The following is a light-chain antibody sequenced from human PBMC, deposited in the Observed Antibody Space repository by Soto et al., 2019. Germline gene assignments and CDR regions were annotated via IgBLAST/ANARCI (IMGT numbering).Light chain of an antibody. J-gene: IGLJ1*01. V-gene: IGLV2-14*01. CDR2: EVT. Sequence: QSALTQPASVSGSPGQSITISCTGTSSDVGGYNSVSWYQQHPGKAPKLVIYEVTNRPSGISNRFSGSKSGNTASLTISGLQAEDEADYYRSSYTSSSTRVFGTATKVTVL. CDR3: SSYTSSSTRV. CDR1: SSDVGGYNS.